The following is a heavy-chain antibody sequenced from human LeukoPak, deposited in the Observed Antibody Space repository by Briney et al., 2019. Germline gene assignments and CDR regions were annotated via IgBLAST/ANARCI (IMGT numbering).Heavy chain of an antibody. CDR1: GFTFSSYS. J-gene: IGHJ6*03. V-gene: IGHV3-21*01. Sequence: GGSLRLSCAASGFTFSSYSMNWVRQAPGKGLEWVSFISSSSSYIYYADSVKGRFTISRDNAKNSLYLQMNSLRAEDTAVYYCAKGSGWEVSYYYYYMDVWGKGTTVTISS. D-gene: IGHD1-26*01. CDR2: ISSSSSYI. CDR3: AKGSGWEVSYYYYYMDV.